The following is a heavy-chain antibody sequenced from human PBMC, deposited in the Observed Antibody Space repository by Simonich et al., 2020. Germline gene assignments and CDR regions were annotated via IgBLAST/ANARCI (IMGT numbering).Heavy chain of an antibody. CDR1: GFTFSSYS. D-gene: IGHD1-26*01. Sequence: EVQLVESGGGLVKPGGSLRLSCAASGFTFSSYSMNWVRQAPGKVMGGVSSISSSSNNIHYADSVKGRFTISRDNAKNSLYLQMNSLRAEDTAVYYCARGIVGASGAFDIWGQGTMVTVSS. CDR2: ISSSSNNI. J-gene: IGHJ3*02. CDR3: ARGIVGASGAFDI. V-gene: IGHV3-21*01.